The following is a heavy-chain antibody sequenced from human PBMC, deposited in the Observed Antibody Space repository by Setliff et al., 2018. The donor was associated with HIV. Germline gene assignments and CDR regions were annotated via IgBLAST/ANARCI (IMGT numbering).Heavy chain of an antibody. Sequence: SVKVSCKASGGTLSSYAISWVRQAPGQGLEWMGGIIPIFGTANYAQKFQGRVTITADESTSTAYMELSSLRSVDTAVYYCARGPPIAVAGYFQHWGQGTLVTVSS. V-gene: IGHV1-69*13. CDR3: ARGPPIAVAGYFQH. J-gene: IGHJ1*01. D-gene: IGHD6-19*01. CDR1: GGTLSSYA. CDR2: IIPIFGTA.